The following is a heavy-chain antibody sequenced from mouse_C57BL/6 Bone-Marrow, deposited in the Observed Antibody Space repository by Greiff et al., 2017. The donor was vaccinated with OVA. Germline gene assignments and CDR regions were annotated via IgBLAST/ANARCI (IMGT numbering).Heavy chain of an antibody. V-gene: IGHV1-62-2*01. Sequence: QLQESGAELVKPGASVKLSCKASGSTFTEYTIHWVKPRSGQGLEWIGWFYPGSGSIKYNEKFKDKATLTADKSSSTVYMELSRLTSEDSAVYFCARHEDRIYYDYEGLAYWGQGTLVTVSA. CDR1: GSTFTEYT. CDR2: FYPGSGSI. J-gene: IGHJ3*01. D-gene: IGHD2-4*01. CDR3: ARHEDRIYYDYEGLAY.